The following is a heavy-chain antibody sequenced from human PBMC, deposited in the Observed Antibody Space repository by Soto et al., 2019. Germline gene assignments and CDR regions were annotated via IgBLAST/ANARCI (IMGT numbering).Heavy chain of an antibody. CDR2: IYYSGST. D-gene: IGHD5-12*01. V-gene: IGHV4-59*01. J-gene: IGHJ6*02. Sequence: SETLSLTCTVSGGSISSYYWSWIRQPPGKGLEWIGYIYYSGSTNYNPSLKSRVTISVDTSKNQFSLKLSSVTAADTAVYYCAGGRDGYNWAYYYGMDVWGQGTTVTVS. CDR1: GGSISSYY. CDR3: AGGRDGYNWAYYYGMDV.